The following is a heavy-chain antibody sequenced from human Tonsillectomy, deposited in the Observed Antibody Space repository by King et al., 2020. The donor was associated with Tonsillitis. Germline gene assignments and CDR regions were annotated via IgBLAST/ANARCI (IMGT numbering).Heavy chain of an antibody. CDR2: ISSSSSYT. D-gene: IGHD3-3*01. CDR3: AGEVGSGHPYYYYYMDV. CDR1: GFTFSDYY. V-gene: IGHV3-11*05. J-gene: IGHJ6*03. Sequence: VQLVESGGGLVKPGGSLRLSCAASGFTFSDYYMTWIRQAPGKGLEWVSYISSSSSYTNYADSVKGRFTISRDNAKKSLYLQMNSLRAEDTAVYYCAGEVGSGHPYYYYYMDVWGKGTTVTVSS.